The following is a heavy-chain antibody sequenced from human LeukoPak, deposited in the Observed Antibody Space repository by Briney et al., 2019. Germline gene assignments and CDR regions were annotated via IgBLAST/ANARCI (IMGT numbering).Heavy chain of an antibody. Sequence: SETLSFTCTVSGGSISSYYWSWIRQPPGKGMEWIGYIYTSGSTNYNPSLKSRVTISVDTFKNQFSLKLSSVTAADTAVYYCARHSKGGSYETDYWGQGTLVTVSS. CDR2: IYTSGST. CDR3: ARHSKGGSYETDY. D-gene: IGHD1-26*01. CDR1: GGSISSYY. V-gene: IGHV4-4*09. J-gene: IGHJ4*02.